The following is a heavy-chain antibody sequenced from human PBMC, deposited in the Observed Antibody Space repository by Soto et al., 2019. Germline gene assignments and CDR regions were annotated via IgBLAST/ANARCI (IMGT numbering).Heavy chain of an antibody. D-gene: IGHD6-19*01. Sequence: GGSLRLSCAASGFTFSSYTMNWVRQAPGKGLEWVSYISTTGSTLFYSDSVQGRFTISRDNAKNSLYLQMNSLRDEDTAVYYCARDSDRSGWYYFDYWGPGALVTVSS. J-gene: IGHJ4*02. CDR2: ISTTGSTL. CDR3: ARDSDRSGWYYFDY. CDR1: GFTFSSYT. V-gene: IGHV3-48*02.